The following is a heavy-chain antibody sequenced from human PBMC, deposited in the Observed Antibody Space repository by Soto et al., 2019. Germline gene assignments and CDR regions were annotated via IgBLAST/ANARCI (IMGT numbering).Heavy chain of an antibody. Sequence: VASVKVSCTASGGTFSSYTISWVRQAPGQGLEWMGRIIPILGIANYAQKFQGRVTITADKSTSTAYMELSSLRSEDTAVYDCARGDNDIVVVPAMFNPWGQGTLVTVSS. CDR1: GGTFSSYT. J-gene: IGHJ5*02. CDR2: IIPILGIA. D-gene: IGHD2-2*01. CDR3: ARGDNDIVVVPAMFNP. V-gene: IGHV1-69*02.